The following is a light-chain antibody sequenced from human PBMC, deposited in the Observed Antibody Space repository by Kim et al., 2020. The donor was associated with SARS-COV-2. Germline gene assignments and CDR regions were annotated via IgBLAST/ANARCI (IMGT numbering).Light chain of an antibody. CDR2: EVS. CDR3: CSYAGSSTLGV. V-gene: IGLV2-23*02. CDR1: SSDVGSYNL. J-gene: IGLJ2*01. Sequence: QSALTQPASVSGSPGQSITISCTGTSSDVGSYNLVSWYQQHPGKAPKLMIYEVSKRPSGVYNRFSGSKSGNTASLTISGLQAEDEADYYCCSYAGSSTLGVFGGGTQLTVL.